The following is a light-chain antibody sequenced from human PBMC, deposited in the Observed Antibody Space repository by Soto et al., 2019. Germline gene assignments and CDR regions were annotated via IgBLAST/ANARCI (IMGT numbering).Light chain of an antibody. J-gene: IGKJ5*01. CDR3: QQRSNWPPIT. Sequence: VLTLSPGPLSLSPGERATLSCRASQSLTSSYLAWYQQKPGQAPRLLIYGASSRATGIPDRFTGSGSGTDFTLTISSLEPEDFAVYYCQQRSNWPPITFGQGTRLEIK. CDR2: GAS. V-gene: IGKV3D-20*02. CDR1: QSLTSSY.